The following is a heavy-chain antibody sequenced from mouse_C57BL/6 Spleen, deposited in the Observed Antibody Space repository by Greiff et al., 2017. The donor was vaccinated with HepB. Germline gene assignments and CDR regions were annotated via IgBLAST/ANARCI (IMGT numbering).Heavy chain of an antibody. CDR3: ARENYSNYFDY. Sequence: VQLQQSGPGMVKPSQSLSLTCTVTGYSITSGYDWHWIRHFPGNKLEWMGYISYSGSTNYNPSLKSRISITHDTSKNHFFLKLNSVTTEDTATYYCARENYSNYFDYWGQGTTLTVSS. V-gene: IGHV3-1*01. J-gene: IGHJ2*01. CDR1: GYSITSGYD. D-gene: IGHD2-5*01. CDR2: ISYSGST.